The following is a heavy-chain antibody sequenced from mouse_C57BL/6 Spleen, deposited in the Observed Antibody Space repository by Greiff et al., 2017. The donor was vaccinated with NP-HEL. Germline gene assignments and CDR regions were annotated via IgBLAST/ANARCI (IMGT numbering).Heavy chain of an antibody. J-gene: IGHJ4*01. CDR3: ARGGLRRGDAMDY. Sequence: VQLQQSGAELVKPGASVKLSCKASGYTFTSYWMQWVKQRPAQGLEWLGEIDPSDSSTNYNQQFKGQATLTVDTSSSTAYMQLSSLTSEDSAVYYCARGGLRRGDAMDYWGQGTSVTVSS. D-gene: IGHD2-4*01. V-gene: IGHV1-50*01. CDR1: GYTFTSYW. CDR2: IDPSDSST.